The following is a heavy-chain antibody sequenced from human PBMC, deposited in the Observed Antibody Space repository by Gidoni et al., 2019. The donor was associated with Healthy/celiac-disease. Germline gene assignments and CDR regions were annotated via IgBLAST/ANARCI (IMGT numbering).Heavy chain of an antibody. V-gene: IGHV4-31*03. Sequence: QVQLQESGPGLVKPSQTLSLTCTVSGGSISSGGYYWSWIRQHPGKGLEWIGYIYYSGSTYYNPSLKSRVTISVDTSKNQFSLKLSSVTAADTAVYYCARDWRKDRVSFAGGMDVWGQGTTVTVSS. J-gene: IGHJ6*02. CDR3: ARDWRKDRVSFAGGMDV. D-gene: IGHD6-13*01. CDR2: IYYSGST. CDR1: GGSISSGGYY.